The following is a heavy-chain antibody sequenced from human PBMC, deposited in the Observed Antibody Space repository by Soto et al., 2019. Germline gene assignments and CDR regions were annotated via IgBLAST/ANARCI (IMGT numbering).Heavy chain of an antibody. J-gene: IGHJ4*02. CDR1: GYTFSKYG. CDR2: ISTYNGNT. Sequence: QVPLVQSGAAVKKPGASVKVSCKTSGYTFSKYGITWIRQAPGQGLEYMGWISTYNGNTDYAQKLQGRVTMTTDTSTNTAYMELRSLRSDDTAVFYCATDRVVTASPFDYWGQGTLVTVSS. V-gene: IGHV1-18*01. CDR3: ATDRVVTASPFDY. D-gene: IGHD2-21*02.